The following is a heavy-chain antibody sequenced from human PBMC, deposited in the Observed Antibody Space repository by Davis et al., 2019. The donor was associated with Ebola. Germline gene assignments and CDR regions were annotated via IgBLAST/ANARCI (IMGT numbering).Heavy chain of an antibody. CDR3: ARTPYSGSKRGGAFDI. V-gene: IGHV3-7*03. CDR1: GFTFSSYS. Sequence: GESLKISCAASGFTFSSYSMNWVRQAPGKGLEWVANIKQDGSEKYYVDSVKGRFTISRDNAKNSLYLQMNSLRAEDTAVYYCARTPYSGSKRGGAFDIWGQGTMVTVSS. CDR2: IKQDGSEK. D-gene: IGHD1-26*01. J-gene: IGHJ3*02.